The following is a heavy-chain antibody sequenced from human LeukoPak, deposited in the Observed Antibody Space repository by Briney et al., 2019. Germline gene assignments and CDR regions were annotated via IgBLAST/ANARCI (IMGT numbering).Heavy chain of an antibody. J-gene: IGHJ4*02. V-gene: IGHV4-39*07. Sequence: PSETLSLTCTVSGGSISSSSYYWGWIRQPPGKGLEWIGSIYYSGSTYYNPSLKSRVTISVDTSKNQFSLKLSSVTAADTAVYYCARGRGFYGDYYFDYWGQGTLVTVSS. CDR3: ARGRGFYGDYYFDY. CDR1: GGSISSSSYY. CDR2: IYYSGST. D-gene: IGHD4-17*01.